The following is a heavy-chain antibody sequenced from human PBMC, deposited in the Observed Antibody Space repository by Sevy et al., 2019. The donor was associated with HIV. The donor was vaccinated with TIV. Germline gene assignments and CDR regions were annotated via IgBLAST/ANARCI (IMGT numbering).Heavy chain of an antibody. CDR3: ARDGGSTDRGMDV. Sequence: GGSLRLSCAASGFTFSSYSMNWVRQAPGKGLEWVSSISSTSNYIHYGDSVKGRYTISRDNAKNSLHLQMNSLRAEDTAVYYCARDGGSTDRGMDVWGQGTTVTVSS. CDR2: ISSTSNYI. CDR1: GFTFSSYS. D-gene: IGHD3-16*01. J-gene: IGHJ6*02. V-gene: IGHV3-21*01.